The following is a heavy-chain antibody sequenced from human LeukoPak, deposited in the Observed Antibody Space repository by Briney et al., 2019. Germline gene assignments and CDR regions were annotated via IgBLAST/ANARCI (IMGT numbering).Heavy chain of an antibody. CDR3: ARVYYDFWSGYYVDIFEY. J-gene: IGHJ4*02. V-gene: IGHV1-8*01. CDR2: MNPNSGNA. Sequence: GASVKVSCKASGSTFTSYDINWVRQATGQGLEWMGGMNPNSGNAGYAQKFQGRVTMTRNTSISTAYIELSSLRSEDTAVYYCARVYYDFWSGYYVDIFEYWGQGALVTVSS. CDR1: GSTFTSYD. D-gene: IGHD3-3*01.